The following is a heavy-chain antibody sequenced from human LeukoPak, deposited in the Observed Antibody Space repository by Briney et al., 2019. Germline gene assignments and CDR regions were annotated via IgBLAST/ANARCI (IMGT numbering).Heavy chain of an antibody. D-gene: IGHD3-22*01. V-gene: IGHV1-8*01. CDR1: GYTFTSYD. Sequence: GASVKVSCKASGYTFTSYDINWVRQATGQGLEWMGWMNPNSGNTGYAQKFQGRVTMTRDTSISTAYMELSRLRSDDTAVYYCARDLLTTGDYWGQGTLVTVSS. CDR2: MNPNSGNT. CDR3: ARDLLTTGDY. J-gene: IGHJ4*02.